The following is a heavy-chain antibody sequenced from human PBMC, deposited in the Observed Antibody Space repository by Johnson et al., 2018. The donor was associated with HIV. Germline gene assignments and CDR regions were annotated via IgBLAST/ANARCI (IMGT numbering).Heavy chain of an antibody. CDR2: ISWNSGSI. CDR1: GFTFDDYA. J-gene: IGHJ3*02. V-gene: IGHV3-9*01. D-gene: IGHD3-22*01. Sequence: GLVQPGRSLRLSCAASGFTFDDYAMYWVRQGPGKGPEWVSGISWNSGSIGYADSVKGRFTISRDNAKNSLYLQMNSLRAEDTAFYYCAREYYYDSSGTPVFDIWGQGTMVTVSS. CDR3: AREYYYDSSGTPVFDI.